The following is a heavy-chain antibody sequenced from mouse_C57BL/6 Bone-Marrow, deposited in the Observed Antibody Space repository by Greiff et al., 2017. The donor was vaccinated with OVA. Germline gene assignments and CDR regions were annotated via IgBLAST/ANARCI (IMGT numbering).Heavy chain of an antibody. V-gene: IGHV1-59*01. CDR1: GYTFTSYW. J-gene: IGHJ3*01. CDR3: AGSGVFAY. Sequence: VQLQQPGAELVRPGTSVKLSCKASGYTFTSYWMHWVKQRPGQGLEWIGVIDPSDSYTNYNQKFKGKATLTVDTSSSTAYMQISSRTDEDTAVYYCAGSGVFAYWGQGTLVTVSA. CDR2: IDPSDSYT. D-gene: IGHD6-1*01.